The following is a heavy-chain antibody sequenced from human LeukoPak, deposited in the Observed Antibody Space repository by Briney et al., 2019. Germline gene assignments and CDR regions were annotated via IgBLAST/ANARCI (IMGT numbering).Heavy chain of an antibody. D-gene: IGHD4-17*01. J-gene: IGHJ4*02. Sequence: PGWSLRLSCAASGFIFSNSWMSWMRQPPGKGLEWVAHIKQDGREKYYVDSVKVRFTISRDNAQNSLYLQMNSPRAEDTAMFYCVGWSGDNFNYWGQGTLVTVPS. CDR1: GFIFSNSW. CDR3: VGWSGDNFNY. CDR2: IKQDGREK. V-gene: IGHV3-7*01.